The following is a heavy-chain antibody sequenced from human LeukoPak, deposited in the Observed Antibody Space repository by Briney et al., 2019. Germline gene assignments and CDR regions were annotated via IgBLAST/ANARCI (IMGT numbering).Heavy chain of an antibody. CDR1: GFTFDDYS. CDR2: ISGDSSIT. J-gene: IGHJ4*02. V-gene: IGHV3-43*02. D-gene: IGHD3-22*01. CDR3: AKDGYYDNSGYS. Sequence: SGGSLRLSCAVSGFTFDDYSMHWVRQPPGKCLEWVSLISGDSSITDYADSVKGRFTISRDHSKKSLYLRMSSLRIEDTALYYCAKDGYYDNSGYSWGQGTLVAVSS.